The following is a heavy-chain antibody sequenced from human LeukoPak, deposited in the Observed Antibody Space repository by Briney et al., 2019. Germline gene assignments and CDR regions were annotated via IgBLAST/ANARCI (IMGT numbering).Heavy chain of an antibody. CDR2: IYPGDSDT. CDR1: GYSFNTYW. Sequence: GESLKISCKGSGYSFNTYWIGWVRQMPGRGLEWMGIIYPGDSDTRNSPSFRGQVTISADKSISTAYLQWSSLKASDTAIYYCARLWAVAATGGAGYYLDYWGQGTLVTVSS. J-gene: IGHJ4*02. V-gene: IGHV5-51*01. CDR3: ARLWAVAATGGAGYYLDY. D-gene: IGHD2-15*01.